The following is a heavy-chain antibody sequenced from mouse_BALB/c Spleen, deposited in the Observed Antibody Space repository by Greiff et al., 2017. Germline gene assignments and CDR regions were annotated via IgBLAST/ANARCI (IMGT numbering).Heavy chain of an antibody. CDR3: ARYETGTTVEGYIDV. V-gene: IGHV5-4*02. Sequence: EVKVVESGGGLVKPGGSLKLSCAASGFTFSDYYMYWVRQTPEKRLEWVATISDGGSYTYYPDSVKGRFTISRDNAKNNLYLQMSSLKSEDTAMYYCARYETGTTVEGYIDVWGAGTTVTVSS. D-gene: IGHD1-1*01. CDR1: GFTFSDYY. J-gene: IGHJ1*01. CDR2: ISDGGSYT.